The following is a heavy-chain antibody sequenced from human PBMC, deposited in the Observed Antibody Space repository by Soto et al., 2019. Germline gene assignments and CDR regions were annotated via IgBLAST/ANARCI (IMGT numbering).Heavy chain of an antibody. J-gene: IGHJ4*01. CDR1: GDSVSSNSAG. V-gene: IGHV6-1*01. D-gene: IGHD1-26*01. CDR3: ARGEQYSGRIFDY. CDR2: TYYRSKWYY. Sequence: SQTVSLTCAITGDSVSSNSAGWSWVRQSPSRGLEWLGRTYYRSKWYYEYAVSVRGRITINPDTSKNQYSLQLNSVTPEDTAVYFCARGEQYSGRIFDYRGQGTLAT.